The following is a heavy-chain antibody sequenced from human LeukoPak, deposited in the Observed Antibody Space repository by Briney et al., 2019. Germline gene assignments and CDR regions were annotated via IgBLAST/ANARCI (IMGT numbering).Heavy chain of an antibody. CDR3: ARHERIQLWCFDY. D-gene: IGHD5-18*01. V-gene: IGHV4-59*08. Sequence: SETLSLTCTVSGGSLSSYYWSWIRQPPGKGLEWIGYIYYSGSTNYNPSLKSRVTISVDTSKNQFSLKLSSVTAADTAVYYCARHERIQLWCFDYWGQGTLVTVSS. J-gene: IGHJ4*02. CDR2: IYYSGST. CDR1: GGSLSSYY.